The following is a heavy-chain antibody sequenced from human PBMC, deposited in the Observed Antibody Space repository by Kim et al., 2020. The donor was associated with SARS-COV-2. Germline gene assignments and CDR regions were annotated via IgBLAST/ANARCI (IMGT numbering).Heavy chain of an antibody. D-gene: IGHD3-10*01. Sequence: SVKVSCKASGGTFSSYAISWVRQAPGQGLEWMGGIIPIFGTANYAQKFQGRVTITADESTSTAYMELSSLRSEDTAVYYCARGAWGGYYGSGSPPSYYFDYWGQGTLVTVSS. CDR2: IIPIFGTA. CDR1: GGTFSSYA. V-gene: IGHV1-69*13. CDR3: ARGAWGGYYGSGSPPSYYFDY. J-gene: IGHJ4*02.